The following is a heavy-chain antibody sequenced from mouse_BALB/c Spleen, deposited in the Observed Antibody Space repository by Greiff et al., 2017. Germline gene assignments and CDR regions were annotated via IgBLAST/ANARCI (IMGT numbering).Heavy chain of an antibody. Sequence: QVQLKQSGAELAKPGASVKMSCKASGYTSTSYWMHWVKQRPGQGLEWIGYINPSTGYTEYNQKFKDKATLTADKSSSTAYMQLSSLTSEDSAVYYCARGGPYYGSSSDYWGQGTTLTVSS. J-gene: IGHJ2*01. CDR2: INPSTGYT. CDR3: ARGGPYYGSSSDY. CDR1: GYTSTSYW. D-gene: IGHD1-1*01. V-gene: IGHV1-7*01.